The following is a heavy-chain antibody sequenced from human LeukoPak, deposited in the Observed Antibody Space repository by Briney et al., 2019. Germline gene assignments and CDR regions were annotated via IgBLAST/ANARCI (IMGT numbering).Heavy chain of an antibody. CDR3: AKDSTTLTLTFDY. CDR2: ISYDGSNK. Sequence: PGGSLRLSCAASGFTFSSFGMHWVRQAPGKALEWVAVISYDGSNKYYADSVKGRFTISRDNSKNTLYLQMSSLKSEDTAVYYCAKDSTTLTLTFDYWGQGTLVTVSS. V-gene: IGHV3-30*18. D-gene: IGHD4-11*01. CDR1: GFTFSSFG. J-gene: IGHJ4*02.